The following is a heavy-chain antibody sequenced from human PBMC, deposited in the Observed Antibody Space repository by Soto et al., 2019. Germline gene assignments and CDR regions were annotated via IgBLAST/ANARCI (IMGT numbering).Heavy chain of an antibody. Sequence: SETLSLTCTVSGGSISSYYWIWIRQPPGKGLEWIGYIYYSGSTNYNPSLKSRVTISVDTSKNQFSLMLSSVTAADTAVYYCARSPHIQLWSYPSDYWGQGTLVTVSS. CDR1: GGSISSYY. V-gene: IGHV4-59*12. J-gene: IGHJ4*02. CDR3: ARSPHIQLWSYPSDY. CDR2: IYYSGST. D-gene: IGHD5-18*01.